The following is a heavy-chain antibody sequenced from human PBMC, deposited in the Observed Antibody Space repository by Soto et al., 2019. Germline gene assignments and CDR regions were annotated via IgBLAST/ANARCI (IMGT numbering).Heavy chain of an antibody. J-gene: IGHJ6*02. Sequence: EVQLVESGGGLVQPGGSLRLSCAASGFTFSGYWMSWVRQAPGKGLEWVANIKQDGSEQFYVDSVKGRFTISRDNAKNSVYLKMSSLRAVATAVYNTAREAVWDQGTTVTVPS. CDR3: AREAV. CDR1: GFTFSGYW. CDR2: IKQDGSEQ. V-gene: IGHV3-7*05.